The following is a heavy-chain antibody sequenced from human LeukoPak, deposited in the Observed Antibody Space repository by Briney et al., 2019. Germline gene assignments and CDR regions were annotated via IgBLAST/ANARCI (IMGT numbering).Heavy chain of an antibody. CDR1: GFTVSSNY. CDR3: ARDNSSGWYLSPDDAFDI. V-gene: IGHV3-66*02. CDR2: IYSGGST. Sequence: GGSLRLSCAASGFTVSSNYMSWVRQAPGKGLEWVSVIYSGGSTYYADSVKGRFTISRDNSKNTLYLQMNSLRAEDTAVYYCARDNSSGWYLSPDDAFDIWGQGTMVTVSS. J-gene: IGHJ3*02. D-gene: IGHD6-19*01.